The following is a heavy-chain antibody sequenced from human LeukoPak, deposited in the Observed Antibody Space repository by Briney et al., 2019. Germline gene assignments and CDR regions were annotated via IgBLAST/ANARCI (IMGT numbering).Heavy chain of an antibody. CDR2: IRSGGSNI. Sequence: GGSLRLSCAASGFTFSSYSMNWVRQAPGKGLEWVSSIRSGGSNIYYADSVKGRFTISRDNAKNSLYLQMNSLRAEDTALYYCARKSRGSLAYCLDYWGQGTLVTVPS. CDR3: ARKSRGSLAYCLDY. V-gene: IGHV3-21*06. CDR1: GFTFSSYS. J-gene: IGHJ4*02. D-gene: IGHD2-8*02.